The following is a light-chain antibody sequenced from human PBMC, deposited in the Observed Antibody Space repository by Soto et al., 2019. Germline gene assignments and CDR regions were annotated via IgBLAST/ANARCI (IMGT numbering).Light chain of an antibody. V-gene: IGLV2-14*01. Sequence: QSALTQPASVSGSPGQSITTSCTGTSSDDGGYNYVSWYQQHPGKAPKLMIYEVSNRPSGVSNRFSGSKSGNTASLTISGLQAEDEADYYCSSYTSSSTSYVFGTGTKVTVL. CDR1: SSDDGGYNY. CDR2: EVS. CDR3: SSYTSSSTSYV. J-gene: IGLJ1*01.